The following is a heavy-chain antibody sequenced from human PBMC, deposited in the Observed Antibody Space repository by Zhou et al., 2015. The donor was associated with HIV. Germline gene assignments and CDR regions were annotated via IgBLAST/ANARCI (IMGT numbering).Heavy chain of an antibody. CDR1: GGTLSGSD. CDR3: AREGWGSWYFDL. CDR2: IIPIFGTT. Sequence: LVQSGSEVKKPGSSVKVSCKASGGTLSGSDISWVRQAPGQGLEWMGGIIPIFGTTSYAQRFQGRVTITADKSTSTAYMDLSSLRSEDTAVYYCAREGWGSWYFDLWGRGTLVSVSS. V-gene: IGHV1-69*06. D-gene: IGHD7-27*01. J-gene: IGHJ2*01.